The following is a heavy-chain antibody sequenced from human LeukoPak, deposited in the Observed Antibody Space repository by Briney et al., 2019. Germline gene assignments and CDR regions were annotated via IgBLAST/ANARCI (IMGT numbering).Heavy chain of an antibody. CDR3: AKNGVRYCSSTSCYVTN. CDR1: GFTFSSYG. V-gene: IGHV3-30*18. D-gene: IGHD2-2*01. J-gene: IGHJ4*02. Sequence: QTGGSLRLSCAASGFTFSSYGMHWVRQAPGKGLEWVAVISYDGSNKYYADSVKGRFTISRDNSKNTLYLQMNSLRAEDTAVYYCAKNGVRYCSSTSCYVTNWGQGTLVTVSS. CDR2: ISYDGSNK.